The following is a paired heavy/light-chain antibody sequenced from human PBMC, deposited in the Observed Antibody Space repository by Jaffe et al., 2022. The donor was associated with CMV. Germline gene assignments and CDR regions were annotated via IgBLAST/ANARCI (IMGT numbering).Heavy chain of an antibody. J-gene: IGHJ6*02. D-gene: IGHD3-10*01. CDR1: GFTFSGSA. V-gene: IGHV3-73*02. CDR2: IRTKPNNFAT. CDR3: VCGSGKFYKSYDMDV. Sequence: EVQLVESGGGLVRPGGSLKVSCAASGFTFSGSAIQWVRQASGKGLEWVGRIRTKPNNFATTYAASVRGRFTLSRDDSKNTAYLQMNRLKTEDTAVYYCVCGSGKFYKSYDMDVWGQGITVTVSS.
Light chain of an antibody. CDR2: LGS. CDR1: QSLLHSNGYNY. J-gene: IGKJ2*01. Sequence: DIVMTQSPLSLPVTPGEPASISCRSSQSLLHSNGYNYLDWYLQKPGQSPLLLIYLGSLRASGVPDRFSGSGSGTDFTLEISRVEAEDVGVYYCMQGLQTPFTFGQGTKLEI. V-gene: IGKV2-28*01. CDR3: MQGLQTPFT.